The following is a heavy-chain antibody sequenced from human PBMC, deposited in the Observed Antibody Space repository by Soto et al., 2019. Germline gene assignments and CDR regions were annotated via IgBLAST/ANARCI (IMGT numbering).Heavy chain of an antibody. V-gene: IGHV1-3*05. CDR2: INAGNGNT. J-gene: IGHJ4*02. D-gene: IGHD6-19*01. CDR1: GYTFTTYA. Sequence: QVQLVQSGAEEKKPGASVKVSCKASGYTFTTYAMHWVRQAPGQRLEWMGWINAGNGNTKYSQKFQGRFTITRDTSASAAYMTLSRLRSEDTAVYYCARAVAVPADFDYWGQRTLVTVSS. CDR3: ARAVAVPADFDY.